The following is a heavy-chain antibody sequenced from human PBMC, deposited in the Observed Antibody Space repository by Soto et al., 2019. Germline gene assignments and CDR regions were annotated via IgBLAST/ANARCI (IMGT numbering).Heavy chain of an antibody. CDR1: GFTFSSYA. V-gene: IGHV3-23*01. Sequence: EVQLLESGGGLVQPGGSLRLSCAASGFTFSSYAMNWVRQAPGKGLAWVSVITGSGDATYYADSVKGRFTISRDNSKNTLYVQMNSLRAEDTAVYYCAKAISGYNAPLDHWGQGTRVTVSS. CDR3: AKAISGYNAPLDH. J-gene: IGHJ4*02. D-gene: IGHD1-20*01. CDR2: ITGSGDAT.